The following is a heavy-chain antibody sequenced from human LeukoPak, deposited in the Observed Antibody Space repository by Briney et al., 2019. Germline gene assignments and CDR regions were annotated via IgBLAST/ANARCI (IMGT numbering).Heavy chain of an antibody. Sequence: GGSLRLSCAASGFTFGDFGMSWVRQAPGKGLEWVSGVNWNGASTGYAASVKGRFTISRDSAKNSLYLQMNSLRAEDTAVYYCARDVPPWITMIVVEGYGMDVWGQGTTVTVSS. V-gene: IGHV3-20*04. J-gene: IGHJ6*02. CDR2: VNWNGAST. CDR1: GFTFGDFG. D-gene: IGHD3-22*01. CDR3: ARDVPPWITMIVVEGYGMDV.